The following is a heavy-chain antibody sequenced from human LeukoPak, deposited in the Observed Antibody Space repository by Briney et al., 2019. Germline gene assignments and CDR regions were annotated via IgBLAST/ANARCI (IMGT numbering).Heavy chain of an antibody. CDR2: IYIGGST. J-gene: IGHJ4*02. D-gene: IGHD3-10*01. V-gene: IGHV3-66*01. Sequence: GGSLRLSCAASGFTVSSNYMSWVRQAPGKGLEWVSVIYIGGSTYYADSVKGRFSISRDNLKNTLYLQMNSLRAEDTAVYHCARDYSGSGHFDYWGQGTLLTLSS. CDR3: ARDYSGSGHFDY. CDR1: GFTVSSNY.